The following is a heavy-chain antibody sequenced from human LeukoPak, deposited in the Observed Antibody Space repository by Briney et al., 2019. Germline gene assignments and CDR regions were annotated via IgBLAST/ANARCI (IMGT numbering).Heavy chain of an antibody. D-gene: IGHD6-19*01. V-gene: IGHV3-23*01. CDR1: GITFGTYA. CDR3: ATSSDWPYYFHY. CDR2: VSGSGVGT. J-gene: IGHJ4*02. Sequence: GGSLRPSCAASGITFGTYAMNWVRQAPGKGLEWASSVSGSGVGTYFADSVKGRFTISRDNSKNTLFLQMNNLRAEDAAVYYCATSSDWPYYFHYWGQGTLVTVSS.